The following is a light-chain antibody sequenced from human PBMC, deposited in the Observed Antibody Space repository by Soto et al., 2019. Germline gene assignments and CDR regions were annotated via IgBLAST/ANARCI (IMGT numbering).Light chain of an antibody. CDR2: DAS. J-gene: IGKJ5*01. V-gene: IGKV1-33*01. CDR1: QNINNY. CDR3: QQYENLPT. Sequence: DIQMTQAPSSLSGFVGERLTITFQASQNINNYLNWYKQKPGRDPKLLIYDASNLEAGVHSRFRGSGSGTDFTFTISRLKLEDIATYYCQQYENLPTFGQGTRLEIK.